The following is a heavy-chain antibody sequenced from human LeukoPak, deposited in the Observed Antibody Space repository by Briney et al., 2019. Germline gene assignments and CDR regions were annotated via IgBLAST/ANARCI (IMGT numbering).Heavy chain of an antibody. CDR3: ARELLGAPTPGAY. Sequence: SETLSLTCAVSGGSISSSNWWSWVRQPPGKGLEWIGEVHKTGKTNYNPSLKTRVTISIDASKNQLSLELTSVTAADAAVYYCARELLGAPTPGAYWGQGTRVTVSS. J-gene: IGHJ4*02. D-gene: IGHD7-27*01. V-gene: IGHV4-4*02. CDR2: VHKTGKT. CDR1: GGSISSSNW.